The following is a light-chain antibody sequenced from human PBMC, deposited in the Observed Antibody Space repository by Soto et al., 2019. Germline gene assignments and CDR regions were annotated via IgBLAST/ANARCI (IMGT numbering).Light chain of an antibody. J-gene: IGLJ1*01. CDR3: CSYAGTYTFDV. CDR2: DVT. V-gene: IGLV2-11*01. CDR1: SSDVGGYDY. Sequence: QSALAQPRSVSGSPGQSVTISCTGTSSDVGGYDYVSWYQQHPGKAPKLMIYDVTKRPSGVPDRFSGSRSGNTASLTISGLQAEDDADYYCCSYAGTYTFDVFGTGT.